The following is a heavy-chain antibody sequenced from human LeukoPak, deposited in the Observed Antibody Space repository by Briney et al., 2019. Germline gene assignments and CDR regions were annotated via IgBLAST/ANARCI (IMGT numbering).Heavy chain of an antibody. J-gene: IGHJ4*02. CDR2: IKQDGSEK. Sequence: PGGSLRLSCAASGFTFSSYWMSWVRQAPGKGLEWVANIKQDGSEKYYVDSVKGRFTISRDNAKNSLYLQMNSLRAEDTAVYYCARGGVMLSFRGDIAARPFDYWGQGTLVTVSS. CDR3: ARGGVMLSFRGDIAARPFDY. CDR1: GFTFSSYW. D-gene: IGHD6-6*01. V-gene: IGHV3-7*01.